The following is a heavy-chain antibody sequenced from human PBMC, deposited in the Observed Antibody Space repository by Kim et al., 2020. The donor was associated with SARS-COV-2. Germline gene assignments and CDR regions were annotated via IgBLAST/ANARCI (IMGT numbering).Heavy chain of an antibody. CDR3: AKDWNSLMDV. CDR2: K. D-gene: IGHD1-1*01. J-gene: IGHJ6*01. V-gene: IGHV3-30*02. Sequence: KYYAESVKSRFTTSRDNSKNTLYLQMNSLRAEYTAVYYCAKDWNSLMDVWGQGTTVTVSS.